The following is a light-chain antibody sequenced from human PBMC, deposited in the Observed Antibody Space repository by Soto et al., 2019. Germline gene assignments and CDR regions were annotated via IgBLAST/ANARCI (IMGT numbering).Light chain of an antibody. V-gene: IGLV2-8*01. CDR3: ASYGGRDDMI. CDR2: GVT. J-gene: IGLJ2*01. Sequence: QSVLTQPASVSGSPGQSITISCTGTSSDVGNYIFVSWYRQHPGKAPKLMIYGVTDRISGVPYRFSGSKSGNTASLTVSGLQAEDEADYYCASYGGRDDMIFGGGTKLTVL. CDR1: SSDVGNYIF.